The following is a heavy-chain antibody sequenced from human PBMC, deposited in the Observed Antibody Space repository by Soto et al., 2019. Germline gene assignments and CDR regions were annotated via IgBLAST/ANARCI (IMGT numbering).Heavy chain of an antibody. CDR1: GGSFSGYY. J-gene: IGHJ4*02. Sequence: SETLSLTCAVYGGSFSGYYWSWIRQPPGKGLEWIGEINHSGSTNYNPSPKSRVTISVDTSKNQFSLKLSSVTAADTAVYYCARSYSYRTRLDYWGQGILVTVSS. V-gene: IGHV4-34*01. D-gene: IGHD3-16*02. CDR3: ARSYSYRTRLDY. CDR2: INHSGST.